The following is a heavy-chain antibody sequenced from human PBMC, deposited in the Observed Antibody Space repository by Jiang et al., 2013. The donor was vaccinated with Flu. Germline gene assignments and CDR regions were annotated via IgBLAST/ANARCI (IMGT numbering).Heavy chain of an antibody. CDR1: GGSISSYY. V-gene: IGHV4-59*01. Sequence: GLVKPSETLSLTCTVSGGSISSYYWSWIRQPPGKGLEWIGYIYYSGSTNYNPSLKSRVTISVDTSKNQFSLKLSSVTAADTAVYYCARGSAEYSYGYLPAVWFDPWGQGTLVTVSS. CDR3: ARGSAEYSYGYLPAVWFDP. CDR2: IYYSGST. D-gene: IGHD5-18*01. J-gene: IGHJ5*02.